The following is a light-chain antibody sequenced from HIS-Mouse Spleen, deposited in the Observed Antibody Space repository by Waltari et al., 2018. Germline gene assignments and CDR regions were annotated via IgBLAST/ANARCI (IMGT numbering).Light chain of an antibody. CDR2: DAS. Sequence: EIVLTQSPATLSLSPGERATLSCRASRSVSSYLAWYQQTPGQAPRLLIYDASNRATGIPARFSGSGSGTDFTLTISSLEPEDFAVYYCQQRSNWPPYTFGQGTKLEIK. CDR3: QQRSNWPPYT. J-gene: IGKJ2*01. V-gene: IGKV3-11*01. CDR1: RSVSSY.